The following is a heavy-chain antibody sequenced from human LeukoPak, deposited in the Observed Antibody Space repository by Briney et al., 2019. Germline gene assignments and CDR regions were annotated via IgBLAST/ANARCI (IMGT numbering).Heavy chain of an antibody. J-gene: IGHJ3*02. CDR1: GFIFSSYW. CDR2: IKQDGSEK. Sequence: GGSLRLSCAASGFIFSSYWMTWVRQAPGKGLEWVANIKQDGSEKYYVDSVKGRFTISRDNAENSLYLQLNSLRAEDTAIYYCAREVGTPQAFDIWGQGTMVTVSS. CDR3: AREVGTPQAFDI. V-gene: IGHV3-7*01. D-gene: IGHD1-26*01.